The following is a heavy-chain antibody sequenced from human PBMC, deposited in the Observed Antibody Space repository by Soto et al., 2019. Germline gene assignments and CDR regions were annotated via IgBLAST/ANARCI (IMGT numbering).Heavy chain of an antibody. CDR1: GYTFDNYA. V-gene: IGHV1-3*01. CDR3: ARVQYSGYDVNLAFDI. J-gene: IGHJ3*02. Sequence: QVQLVQSGAQVKKPGASVKVSCKASGYTFDNYALHWVRQAPGRSLEWMGWIHAGNGYTKYSESFQGRVTITRDTSASTVHMDLSSLRSEDTAVYYCARVQYSGYDVNLAFDIGGQGTMVPVSS. D-gene: IGHD5-12*01. CDR2: IHAGNGYT.